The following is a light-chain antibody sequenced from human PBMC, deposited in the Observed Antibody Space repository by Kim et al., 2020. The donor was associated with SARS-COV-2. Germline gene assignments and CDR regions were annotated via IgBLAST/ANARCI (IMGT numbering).Light chain of an antibody. CDR3: HQRNNWPLT. V-gene: IGKV3-11*01. CDR1: ESVNNY. CDR2: DAY. Sequence: SLSPGERVTLSCRASESVNNYLAWYQQKPGQGPRLLIYDAYNRAPGIPARFSGSGSGTDFTLTISSLEPEDFAVYYCHQRNNWPLTFGGGTKLEI. J-gene: IGKJ4*01.